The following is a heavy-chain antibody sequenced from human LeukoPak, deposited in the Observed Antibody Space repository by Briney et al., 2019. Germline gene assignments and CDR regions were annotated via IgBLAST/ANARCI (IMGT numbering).Heavy chain of an antibody. CDR3: ARRPGLERYYFDY. V-gene: IGHV3-53*01. Sequence: GGSLRLSCAASGSTVSSYYMSWVRQAPGKGLEWVSVIYSGGSTYYADSVKGRFTISRDNSKNTLYLQMNSLRAEDTAVYYCARRPGLERYYFDYWGQGTLVTVSS. D-gene: IGHD1-1*01. CDR1: GSTVSSYY. CDR2: IYSGGST. J-gene: IGHJ4*02.